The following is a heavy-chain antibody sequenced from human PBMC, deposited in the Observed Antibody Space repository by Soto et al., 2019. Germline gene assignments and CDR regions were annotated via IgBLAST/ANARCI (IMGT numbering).Heavy chain of an antibody. CDR1: GGSISGYY. D-gene: IGHD3-3*01. J-gene: IGHJ5*02. CDR3: ARYETYYDFWSGSPRWFDP. Sequence: PSETLSLTCTVSGGSISGYYWSWIRQPPGKGLEWIGYIYYSGSTNYNPSLKSRVTISVDTSKNQFSLKLSSVTAADTAVYYCARYETYYDFWSGSPRWFDPWGQGTLVTVSS. V-gene: IGHV4-59*01. CDR2: IYYSGST.